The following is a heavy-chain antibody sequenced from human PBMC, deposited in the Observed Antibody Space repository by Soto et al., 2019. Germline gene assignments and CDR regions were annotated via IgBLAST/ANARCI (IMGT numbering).Heavy chain of an antibody. J-gene: IGHJ4*02. Sequence: EVQLVGPGGGRVKPGGSLRLSGAASGFPLTRFSLTWVGRAPGKGLEWVSSISSTTNYIYYGDSMKGRFTISRDNAKNSLYLEMNSLRAEDTAVYYCARESEDLTSNFDYWGQGTLVTVSS. CDR1: GFPLTRFS. CDR2: ISSTTNYI. V-gene: IGHV3-21*04. CDR3: ARESEDLTSNFDY.